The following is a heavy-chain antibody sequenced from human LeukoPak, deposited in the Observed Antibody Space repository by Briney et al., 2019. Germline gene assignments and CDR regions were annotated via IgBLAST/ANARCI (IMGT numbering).Heavy chain of an antibody. V-gene: IGHV4-61*02. CDR3: ARGHEFITMASAAAFDI. CDR2: FYTSGTP. J-gene: IGHJ3*02. Sequence: SETLSLTCTVSGGSISRGSYFWSWIRQPAGKGLEWIGRFYTSGTPNYNPSLKSRVTISVDTSKNQFSLKLSSVTAADTAVYYCARGHEFITMASAAAFDIWGQGTMVTVSS. CDR1: GGSISRGSYF. D-gene: IGHD3-10*01.